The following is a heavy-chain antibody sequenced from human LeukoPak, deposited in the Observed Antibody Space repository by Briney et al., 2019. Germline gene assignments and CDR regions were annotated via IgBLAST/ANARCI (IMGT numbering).Heavy chain of an antibody. D-gene: IGHD3-22*01. CDR1: GFTFSSYS. Sequence: PGGSLRLSCAASGFTFSSYSMHWVRQAPGKGLEWVSYSSSSSSTIYHADSVKGRFTISRDNAKNSLYLQMNSLRAEDTAVYYCATSTSGYYYAPFDYWGQGTLVTVSS. J-gene: IGHJ4*02. CDR2: SSSSSSTI. CDR3: ATSTSGYYYAPFDY. V-gene: IGHV3-48*01.